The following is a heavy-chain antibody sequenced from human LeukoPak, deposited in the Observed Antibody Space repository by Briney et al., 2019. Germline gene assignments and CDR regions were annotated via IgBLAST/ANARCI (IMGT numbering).Heavy chain of an antibody. V-gene: IGHV3-7*01. D-gene: IGHD3-10*02. Sequence: GGSLRLSCAASGFTFSSYWMSWVRQAPGRGLEWVANIKQDGSEKYYVDSVKGRFTISRDNAKNSLYLQMNSLRAEDTAVYYCAELGITMIGGVWGKGTTVTISS. CDR3: AELGITMIGGV. CDR2: IKQDGSEK. CDR1: GFTFSSYW. J-gene: IGHJ6*04.